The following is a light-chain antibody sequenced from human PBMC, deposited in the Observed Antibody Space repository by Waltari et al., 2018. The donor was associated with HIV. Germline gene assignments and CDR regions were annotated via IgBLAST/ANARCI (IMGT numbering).Light chain of an antibody. Sequence: ERVMTQSPATLSVSPGERATLSCRASQSVGSRLAWYQQKPGQAPRLLIYDVSTRATGVPARFSGSGSGTEFTLTISSLQSEDFAVYYCQQYDVWPLIFGGGTKVEI. CDR3: QQYDVWPLI. J-gene: IGKJ4*01. CDR1: QSVGSR. CDR2: DVS. V-gene: IGKV3-15*01.